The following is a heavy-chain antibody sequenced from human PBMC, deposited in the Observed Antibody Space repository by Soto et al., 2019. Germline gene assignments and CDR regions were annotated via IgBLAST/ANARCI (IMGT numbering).Heavy chain of an antibody. Sequence: SETLSLTCTVSGGSISSYYWTWIRQPPGKGLEWIGYIYYSGSTNSNPSLKSRVTISVDTSKNQFSLKLSSVTAADTAVYYCARVDDGSSYYMDVWGKGTTVTVSS. CDR2: IYYSGST. V-gene: IGHV4-59*08. CDR3: ARVDDGSSYYMDV. CDR1: GGSISSYY. J-gene: IGHJ6*03.